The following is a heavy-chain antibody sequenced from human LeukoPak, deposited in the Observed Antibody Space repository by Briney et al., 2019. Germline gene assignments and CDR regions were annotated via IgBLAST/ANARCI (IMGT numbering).Heavy chain of an antibody. D-gene: IGHD3-3*01. Sequence: PSETLSLTCAVYGGSFSGYYWSWIRQPPGKGLEWIGYIYYSGSTNYNPSLKSRVTISVDTSKNQFSLKLSSVTAADTAVYYCARLNDFWSGYSAFDIWGQGTMVTVSS. CDR3: ARLNDFWSGYSAFDI. J-gene: IGHJ3*02. CDR1: GGSFSGYY. V-gene: IGHV4-59*08. CDR2: IYYSGST.